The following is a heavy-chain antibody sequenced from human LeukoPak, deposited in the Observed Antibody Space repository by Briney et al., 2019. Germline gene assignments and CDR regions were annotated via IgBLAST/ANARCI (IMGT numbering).Heavy chain of an antibody. Sequence: SETLSLTCTVSGGSISNFYLSWIRQAAGKGLEWIGRIYPRGSDYNPSLKSRVTMSLDMSKKQFSLNLRSVTAADTAVYYCARDSGTTGEVKFDPWGQGTLVTVSS. D-gene: IGHD3-10*01. J-gene: IGHJ5*02. CDR2: IYPRGS. CDR3: ARDSGTTGEVKFDP. V-gene: IGHV4-4*07. CDR1: GGSISNFY.